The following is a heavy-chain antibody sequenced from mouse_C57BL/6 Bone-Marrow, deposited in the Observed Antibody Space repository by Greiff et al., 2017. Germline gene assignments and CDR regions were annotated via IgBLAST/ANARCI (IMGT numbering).Heavy chain of an antibody. Sequence: VQLQQPGAKLVRPGSSVKLSCKASGYTFTSYWMHWVKQRPIQGLEWIGNIDPSDSETHYNQKFKDKATLTVDKSSSTAYMQLSSLTSEDSAVYYWARSGGLWGLLGWFAYGGQGTLVTVSA. CDR3: ARSGGLWGLLGWFAY. J-gene: IGHJ3*01. V-gene: IGHV1-52*01. CDR2: IDPSDSET. CDR1: GYTFTSYW. D-gene: IGHD2-3*01.